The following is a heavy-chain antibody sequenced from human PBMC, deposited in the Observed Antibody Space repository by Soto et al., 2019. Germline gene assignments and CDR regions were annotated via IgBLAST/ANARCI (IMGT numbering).Heavy chain of an antibody. Sequence: QVQLVQSGAEVKKPGSSVKVSCKSSGYNFIIYTITWVRQAPGQGLEWMGRIIPIFSQTNYAHEFQGRVTITXEXSTSAADMELSEHTSEDTAVYYCARGGVGAAGGMDVWGQGTTVTVSS. D-gene: IGHD1-26*01. CDR2: IIPIFSQT. CDR1: GYNFIIYT. CDR3: ARGGVGAAGGMDV. V-gene: IGHV1-69*08. J-gene: IGHJ6*02.